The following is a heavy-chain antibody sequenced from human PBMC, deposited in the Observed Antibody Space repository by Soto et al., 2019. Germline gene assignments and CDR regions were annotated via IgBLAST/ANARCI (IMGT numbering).Heavy chain of an antibody. CDR1: GGSVSSGSYY. J-gene: IGHJ6*02. Sequence: SETLSLTCTVSGGSVSSGSYYWSWIRQPPGKGLEWIGEIYHSGSTNYNPSLKSRVTISVDKSRNQFSLKLSSVTAADTAVYYCARTSLLHAIHYYYGMDVWGQGTTVTVSS. CDR3: ARTSLLHAIHYYYGMDV. V-gene: IGHV4-61*01. CDR2: IYHSGST. D-gene: IGHD1-26*01.